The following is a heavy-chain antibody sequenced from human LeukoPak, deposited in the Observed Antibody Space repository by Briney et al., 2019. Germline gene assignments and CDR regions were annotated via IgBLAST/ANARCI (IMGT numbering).Heavy chain of an antibody. Sequence: PGGSLRLSCAASGFTFSSYAMSWARQAPGKGLEWVSAISGSGGSTYYADSVKGRFTISRDNSKNTLYLQMNSLRAEDTAVYYCATPSTVTTGWFDPWGQGTLVTVSS. CDR2: ISGSGGST. J-gene: IGHJ5*02. CDR3: ATPSTVTTGWFDP. D-gene: IGHD4-17*01. CDR1: GFTFSSYA. V-gene: IGHV3-23*01.